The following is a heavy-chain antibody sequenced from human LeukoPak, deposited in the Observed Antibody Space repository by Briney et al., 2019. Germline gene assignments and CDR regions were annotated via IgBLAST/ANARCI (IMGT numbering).Heavy chain of an antibody. CDR3: ARVRRGYSYGYSDY. CDR2: INPNSGVT. D-gene: IGHD5-18*01. J-gene: IGHJ4*02. CDR1: GYTFTGYY. V-gene: IGHV1-2*02. Sequence: GASVKVSCKASGYTFTGYYMHWVRQAPGQGLEWMGWINPNSGVTNYAQKFQGRVTMTRDTSISTAYMELSRLRSDDTAVYYCARVRRGYSYGYSDYWGQGTLVTVSS.